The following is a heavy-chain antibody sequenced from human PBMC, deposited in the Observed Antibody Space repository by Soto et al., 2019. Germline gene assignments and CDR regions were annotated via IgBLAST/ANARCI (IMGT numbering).Heavy chain of an antibody. Sequence: VGSLRLSCAASGFTFSSYSMNWVRQAPGKGLEWVSSISSSSSYIYYADSVKGRFTISRDNAKNSLYLKMNSLRAEDTAVYYCARDLDYYGSGSYDAFDIWGQGTMVTVSS. CDR1: GFTFSSYS. CDR2: ISSSSSYI. CDR3: ARDLDYYGSGSYDAFDI. V-gene: IGHV3-21*01. D-gene: IGHD3-10*01. J-gene: IGHJ3*02.